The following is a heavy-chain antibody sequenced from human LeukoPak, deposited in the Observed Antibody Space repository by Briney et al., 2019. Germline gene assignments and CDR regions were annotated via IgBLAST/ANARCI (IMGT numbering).Heavy chain of an antibody. CDR2: INPNSGGT. CDR1: GYTFTGYY. J-gene: IGHJ4*02. Sequence: ASVTVSCKASGYTFTGYYMHWVRQAPGQGLEWMGWINPNSGGTNYAQKFQGRVTMTRDTSISTAYMELSRLRSDDTAVYYCARNSGYSGYDSDYWGQGTLVTVSS. V-gene: IGHV1-2*02. D-gene: IGHD5-12*01. CDR3: ARNSGYSGYDSDY.